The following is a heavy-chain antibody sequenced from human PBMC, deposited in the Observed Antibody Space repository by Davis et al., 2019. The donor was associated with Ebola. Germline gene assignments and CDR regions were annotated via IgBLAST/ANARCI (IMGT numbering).Heavy chain of an antibody. CDR2: ISASEGHT. Sequence: PGGSLRLSCAASGFTFSNYDMSWVRHVPGKGLEWVSTISASEGHTHYSDSVRGRFTISRDNSKNTLYLQMNSLRAEDTATYYCARERIIGTNRGRLDSWGHGTLVTVSS. D-gene: IGHD1-7*01. CDR3: ARERIIGTNRGRLDS. CDR1: GFTFSNYD. V-gene: IGHV3-23*01. J-gene: IGHJ5*01.